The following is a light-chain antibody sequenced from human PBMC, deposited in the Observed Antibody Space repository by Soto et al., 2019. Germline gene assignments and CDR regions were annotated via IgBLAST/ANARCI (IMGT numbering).Light chain of an antibody. CDR2: EGS. CDR1: SIDVGSYNL. V-gene: IGLV2-23*01. CDR3: CSYAGSRTYV. J-gene: IGLJ1*01. Sequence: QSALTQPASVSGSPGQSITISCTGTSIDVGSYNLVSWYQHHPGKAPKLMIYEGSKRPSGVSDRFSGSKSGNTASRTISGLQAEDEADYYCCSYAGSRTYVFGTGTKLTVL.